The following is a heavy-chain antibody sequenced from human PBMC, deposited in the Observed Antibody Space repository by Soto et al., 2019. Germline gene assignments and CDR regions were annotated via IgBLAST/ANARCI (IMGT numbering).Heavy chain of an antibody. CDR2: ISGSGGST. Sequence: GGSLRLSCAASGFTFSSYAMSWVRQAPGKGLEWVSAISGSGGSTYYADSVKGRFTISRDNSKNTLYLQMNSLRAEDTALYYCAKVDSSGYYESFFDPWGQGTLVTVSS. J-gene: IGHJ5*02. CDR1: GFTFSSYA. V-gene: IGHV3-23*01. CDR3: AKVDSSGYYESFFDP. D-gene: IGHD3-22*01.